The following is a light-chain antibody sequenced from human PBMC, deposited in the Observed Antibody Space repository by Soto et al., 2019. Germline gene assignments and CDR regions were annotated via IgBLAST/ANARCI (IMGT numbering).Light chain of an antibody. CDR3: CSYAGRTTWV. Sequence: QSALTQPASVSGSPGQSITISCTGSDSDIGGYNLVSWYQQHPGKAPKVLLYEGNERPSGVSNRFSGSKPGNTASLTISGLQAEDEADYCCCSYAGRTTWVFGGGTKVTVL. J-gene: IGLJ3*02. CDR1: DSDIGGYNL. CDR2: EGN. V-gene: IGLV2-23*01.